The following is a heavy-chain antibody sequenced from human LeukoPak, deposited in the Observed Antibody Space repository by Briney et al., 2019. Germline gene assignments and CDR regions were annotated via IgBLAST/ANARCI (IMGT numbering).Heavy chain of an antibody. CDR1: GFTFSSYG. J-gene: IGHJ3*01. CDR3: ARDAPSDYTVGSN. CDR2: IRYDGSNK. Sequence: GESLRLSCAASGFTFSSYGMHWVRQAPGKGLEWVAFIRYDGSNKYYADSVKGRFTISRDNSKNTLYLQMNSLRAEDTAVYFCARDAPSDYTVGSNWGQGTMVTVSS. D-gene: IGHD4-11*01. V-gene: IGHV3-30*02.